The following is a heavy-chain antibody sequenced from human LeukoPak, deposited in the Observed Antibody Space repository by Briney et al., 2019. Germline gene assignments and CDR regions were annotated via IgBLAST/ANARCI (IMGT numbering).Heavy chain of an antibody. CDR2: TYYRSKWYN. CDR3: ARDLQVVVAATHLDYYYYYYMDV. CDR1: GDSVSRNSAA. D-gene: IGHD2-15*01. Sequence: SQTLSLTCAISGDSVSRNSAAWNWIRQSPSRGLEWLGRTYYRSKWYNDYAVSVKSRITINPDTSKNQFSLQLNSVTPEDTAVYYCARDLQVVVAATHLDYYYYYYMDVWGKGTTVTISS. J-gene: IGHJ6*03. V-gene: IGHV6-1*01.